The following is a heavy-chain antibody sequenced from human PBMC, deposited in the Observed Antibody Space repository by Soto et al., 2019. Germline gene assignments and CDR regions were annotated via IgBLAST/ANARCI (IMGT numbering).Heavy chain of an antibody. J-gene: IGHJ6*02. Sequence: QMQLVESGGGVVQPGRSLRLSCAASGFTFSSHGMHWVRQAPGKGLEWVAVISYDGSKEDYGDSVKGRFTVSRDNFKNTLDLQMNSLRVEDTAVYYCAKDQGGRCYGRYGMDVWGQGTTVTVSS. CDR2: ISYDGSKE. CDR3: AKDQGGRCYGRYGMDV. V-gene: IGHV3-30*18. D-gene: IGHD2-2*01. CDR1: GFTFSSHG.